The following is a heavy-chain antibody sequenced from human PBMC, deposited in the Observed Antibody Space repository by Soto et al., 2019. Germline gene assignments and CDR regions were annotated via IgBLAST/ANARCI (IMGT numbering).Heavy chain of an antibody. J-gene: IGHJ4*02. V-gene: IGHV4-59*01. CDR2: IYYSGST. CDR3: ARDSGSGSYYYYFDY. Sequence: PSETLSLTCTVSGGSISSYYWSWIRQPPGKGLEWIAYIYYSGSTNYNPSLKSRVTISVDTSKNQFSLKLSSVTAADTAVYYCARDSGSGSYYYYFDYWGQGTQVTVSS. CDR1: GGSISSYY. D-gene: IGHD3-10*01.